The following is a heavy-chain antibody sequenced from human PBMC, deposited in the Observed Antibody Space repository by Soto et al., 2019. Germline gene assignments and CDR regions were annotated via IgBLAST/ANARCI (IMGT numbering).Heavy chain of an antibody. D-gene: IGHD3-10*01. V-gene: IGHV3-48*02. Sequence: EVQLVESGGGLVQPGGSLRLSCAASGFTFSLYSMSWVRQAPGKGLEWVSYISRSSTGIHYADSVKGRFTISRDDATNSMHLQMNSLRDGHTAVYYCARAVTWGLEVWGQGTTVSISS. CDR2: ISRSSTGI. CDR3: ARAVTWGLEV. J-gene: IGHJ6*02. CDR1: GFTFSLYS.